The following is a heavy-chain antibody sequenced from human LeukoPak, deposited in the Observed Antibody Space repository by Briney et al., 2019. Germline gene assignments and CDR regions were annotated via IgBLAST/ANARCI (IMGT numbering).Heavy chain of an antibody. CDR1: GGSISSYY. J-gene: IGHJ3*02. Sequence: SETLSLTCTVSGGSISSYYWSWIRQPPGKGLEWVGYIYYSGSTNYNPSLKSRVTISVDTSKNQFSLKLSSVTAADTAVYYCAKHYDFRNSDDAFDIWGQGTMVTVSS. V-gene: IGHV4-59*08. CDR2: IYYSGST. CDR3: AKHYDFRNSDDAFDI. D-gene: IGHD3-3*01.